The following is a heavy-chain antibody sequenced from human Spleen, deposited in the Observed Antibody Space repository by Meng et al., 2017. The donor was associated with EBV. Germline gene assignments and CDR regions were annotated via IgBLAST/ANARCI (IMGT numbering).Heavy chain of an antibody. Sequence: QGQPQESGPGPVMPSATLSLPVPVSGGSVPSHSYYWSWIRQPPGKELEWIGNIYSSGSTKYNTNYHPSLKSRVTISVDTSKNQFSLTLKSVSAADTAVYYCAREVAPATTGENFDYWGQGTLVTVSS. CDR1: GGSVPSHSYY. CDR2: IYSSGST. D-gene: IGHD2-2*01. V-gene: IGHV4-61*01. J-gene: IGHJ4*02. CDR3: AREVAPATTGENFDY.